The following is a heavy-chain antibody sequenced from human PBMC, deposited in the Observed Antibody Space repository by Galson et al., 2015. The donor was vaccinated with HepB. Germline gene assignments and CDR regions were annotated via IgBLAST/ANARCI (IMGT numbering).Heavy chain of an antibody. V-gene: IGHV3-49*03. J-gene: IGHJ1*01. D-gene: IGHD3-22*01. CDR2: IRSKAYGGTT. Sequence: SLRLSCAASGFTFGDYAMSWFRQAPGKGLEWVGFIRSKAYGGTTEYAASVKGRFTISRDDSKSIAYLQMNSLKTENKAVDYCTRGNYYDSSGYYYVGYFQHCGHGTLVTVSS. CDR1: GFTFGDYA. CDR3: TRGNYYDSSGYYYVGYFQH.